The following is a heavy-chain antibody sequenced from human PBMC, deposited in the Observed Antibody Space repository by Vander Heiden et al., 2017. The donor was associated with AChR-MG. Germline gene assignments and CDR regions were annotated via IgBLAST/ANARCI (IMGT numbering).Heavy chain of an antibody. J-gene: IGHJ5*02. CDR2: INAGNGNT. Sequence: QVQLVQSGTEVKKPGASVKVSCKASVYSFTNYAIHWGSQAPGQRLEGMGWINAGNGNTKYSQNFQGRVTITRDTSAKTAYMELSSLRSEETAVYYCARDSREYQMRTKTSNWFDPWGQGTMVTVSS. CDR1: VYSFTNYA. CDR3: ARDSREYQMRTKTSNWFDP. D-gene: IGHD2-8*01. V-gene: IGHV1-3*01.